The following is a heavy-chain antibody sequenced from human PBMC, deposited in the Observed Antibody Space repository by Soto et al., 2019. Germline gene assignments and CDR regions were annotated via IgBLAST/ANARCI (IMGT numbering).Heavy chain of an antibody. CDR3: AKKGQVGTTRWFDL. CDR2: ISSSGDRT. V-gene: IGHV3-23*01. CDR1: GFTFSGYA. J-gene: IGHJ5*02. D-gene: IGHD1-7*01. Sequence: EVQLLESGGGLVQPGGSLRLSCAASGFTFSGYAMSWVRQAPGKGLEWVSAISSSGDRTFYADSVKGRFTISRDNSKNTLYLQMSSLRAEDTAVYYCAKKGQVGTTRWFDLWGQGTLVTVSS.